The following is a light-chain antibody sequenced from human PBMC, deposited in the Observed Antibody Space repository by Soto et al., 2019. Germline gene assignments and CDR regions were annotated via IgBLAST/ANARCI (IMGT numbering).Light chain of an antibody. CDR2: EVS. J-gene: IGLJ2*01. CDR1: SSDVGAYNY. V-gene: IGLV2-14*01. CDR3: SSYTSSNTLV. Sequence: QYALTQPASVSGSPGQSITISCTGTSSDVGAYNYVSWYQQHPGKAPKLMIFEVSDRPSGVSNRFSGSKSGNTASLTISGLQAEDEADYYYSSYTSSNTLVFGGGTQLTVL.